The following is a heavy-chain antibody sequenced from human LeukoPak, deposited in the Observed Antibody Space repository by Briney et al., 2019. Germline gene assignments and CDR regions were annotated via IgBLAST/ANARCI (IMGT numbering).Heavy chain of an antibody. Sequence: SETLSLTCTVSGGSIISSTYFWGWIRQPPGKGLEWIGNVYYSGRTDYNPSLKSRVTISVDTSKNLFSLILNSVTVADTAVYFCVGHVAAGDSSDYWGQGTLVTVSS. CDR3: VGHVAAGDSSDY. D-gene: IGHD6-13*01. V-gene: IGHV4-39*01. J-gene: IGHJ4*02. CDR1: GGSIISSTYF. CDR2: VYYSGRT.